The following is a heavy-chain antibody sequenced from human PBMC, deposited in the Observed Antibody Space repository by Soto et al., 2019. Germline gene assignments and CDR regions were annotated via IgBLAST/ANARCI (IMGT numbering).Heavy chain of an antibody. CDR2: INHSGGT. CDR3: ARGPRYSRYYYYYYGMDV. V-gene: IGHV4-34*01. J-gene: IGHJ6*02. CDR1: GGSFSGYY. Sequence: SETLSLTCAVYGGSFSGYYWSWIRQPPGKGLEWIGEINHSGGTNYNPSLKSRVTISVDTSKNQFSLKLSSVTAADTAVYYCARGPRYSRYYYYYYGMDVRGQGTTVTVSS. D-gene: IGHD6-13*01.